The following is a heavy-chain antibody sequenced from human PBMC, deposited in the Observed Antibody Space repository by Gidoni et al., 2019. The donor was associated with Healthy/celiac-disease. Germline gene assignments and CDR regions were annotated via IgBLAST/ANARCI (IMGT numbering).Heavy chain of an antibody. CDR1: GFTFSSYG. CDR2: IWYDGSNK. J-gene: IGHJ4*02. Sequence: QVQLVESGGGVVQPGRSLRLSCAASGFTFSSYGRHWVRQAPGKGLEWVAVIWYDGSNKYYADSVKGRFTISRDNSKNTLYLQMNSLRAEDTAVYYCARSGSNIFDYWGQGTLVTVSS. V-gene: IGHV3-33*01. D-gene: IGHD6-13*01. CDR3: ARSGSNIFDY.